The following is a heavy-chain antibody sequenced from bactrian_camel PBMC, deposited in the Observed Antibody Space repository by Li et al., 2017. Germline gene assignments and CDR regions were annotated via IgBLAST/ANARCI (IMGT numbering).Heavy chain of an antibody. D-gene: IGHD1*01. Sequence: HVQLVESGGGLVQPGGPLRLSCAASGFTFSSCYMSWVRQAPGKGLEWVSSVYSDGTNTYYADSVKGRFTVSRDNAKNTLYLQMNSLKTEDTAMYSCLAGCNIKTIGGTRTGNYWGQGTQVTVS. J-gene: IGHJ4*01. CDR1: GFTFSSCY. CDR2: VYSDGTNT. V-gene: IGHV3-2*01. CDR3: LAGCNIKTIGGTRTGNY.